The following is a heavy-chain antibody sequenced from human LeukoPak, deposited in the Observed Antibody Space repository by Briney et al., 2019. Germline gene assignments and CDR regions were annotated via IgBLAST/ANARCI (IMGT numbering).Heavy chain of an antibody. V-gene: IGHV1-18*01. J-gene: IGHJ5*02. CDR1: GYTFTSYG. CDR3: ARGRLRVPRSFDP. Sequence: ASVKVSCKASGYTFTSYGISWVRQAPGQGLEWMGWISAYNGNTNYAQKLQGRVTMTTDTSTSTAYMELSRLRSEDTAVYYCARGRLRVPRSFDPWGQGTLVTVSS. D-gene: IGHD3-16*01. CDR2: ISAYNGNT.